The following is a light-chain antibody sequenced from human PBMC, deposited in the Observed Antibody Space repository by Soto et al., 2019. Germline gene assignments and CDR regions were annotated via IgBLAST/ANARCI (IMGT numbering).Light chain of an antibody. CDR2: GNN. J-gene: IGLJ2*01. CDR3: QSYDSSLSAVV. V-gene: IGLV1-40*01. CDR1: SSNIGAGYD. Sequence: QSVLTQPPSVSGASGQRVTISRTGSSSNIGAGYDVHWYQQLPGTAPKLLIYGNNNRPSGVPDRFSGSKSGTSASLAITGLQAEDEADYYCQSYDSSLSAVVFGGGTKLTVL.